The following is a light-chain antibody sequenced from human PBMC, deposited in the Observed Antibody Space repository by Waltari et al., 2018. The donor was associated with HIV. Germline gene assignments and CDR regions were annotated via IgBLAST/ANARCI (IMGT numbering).Light chain of an antibody. J-gene: IGKJ1*01. CDR3: QHYNNWPPWT. Sequence: MGMTQSPATLSVSPGERATLSCRASQSISSNLAWYQQKPGQAPRLLIYGANTRATGVPARFSGSGSGTEFTLTISSLQSEDFAIYYCQHYNNWPPWTFGQGTKVEIK. CDR2: GAN. CDR1: QSISSN. V-gene: IGKV3-15*01.